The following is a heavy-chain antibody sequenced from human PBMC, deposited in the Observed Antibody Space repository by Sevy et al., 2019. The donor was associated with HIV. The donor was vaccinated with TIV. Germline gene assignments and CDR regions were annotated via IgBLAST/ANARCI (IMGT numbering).Heavy chain of an antibody. Sequence: ASVKVFCKTSGYTFTKYAMIWVRQAPGQGLEWMGWINTIFGNSTYAQGFTGRFVFSLDTSVSTAYLHITSLKAEDTAVYYCTREGDRYGSNWYYFDYWGQGTLVTVSS. CDR3: TREGDRYGSNWYYFDY. CDR1: GYTFTKYA. V-gene: IGHV7-4-1*02. J-gene: IGHJ4*02. CDR2: INTIFGNS. D-gene: IGHD6-13*01.